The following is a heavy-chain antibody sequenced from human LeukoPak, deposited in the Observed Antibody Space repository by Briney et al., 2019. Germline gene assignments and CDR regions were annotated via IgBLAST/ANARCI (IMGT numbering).Heavy chain of an antibody. CDR2: ISGLSGRT. D-gene: IGHD3-10*01. V-gene: IGHV3-23*01. CDR1: GFSFSSYG. Sequence: GGSLRLSCATSGFSFSSYGMSWVRQAPGKGLEWVSSISGLSGRTYYADSVKGRFTISRDNSKNTLYLQMNSLRAEDTAVYYCAKATVLLWPVFDYWGQGTLVTVSS. J-gene: IGHJ4*02. CDR3: AKATVLLWPVFDY.